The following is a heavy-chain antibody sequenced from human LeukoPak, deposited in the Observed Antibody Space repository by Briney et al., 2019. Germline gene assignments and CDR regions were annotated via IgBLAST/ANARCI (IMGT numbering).Heavy chain of an antibody. CDR3: ARRPGGGRNWFDP. CDR1: GYTFPGYY. V-gene: IGHV1-2*02. D-gene: IGHD3-16*01. Sequence: ASVKVSCKASGYTFPGYYMHWVRQAPGQGLEWMGWINPNSGGTNYAQKFQGRVTMTRDTSISTAYMELSRLRSDDTAAYYCARRPGGGRNWFDPWGQGTLVTVSS. CDR2: INPNSGGT. J-gene: IGHJ5*02.